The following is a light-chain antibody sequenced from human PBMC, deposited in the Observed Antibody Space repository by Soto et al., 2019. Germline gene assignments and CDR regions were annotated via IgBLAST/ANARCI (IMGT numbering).Light chain of an antibody. CDR1: SSDVGGYNY. CDR3: SSYTSSSTLLYV. V-gene: IGLV2-14*01. Sequence: QSALTQPASVSGSPGQSITIYCTGTSSDVGGYNYVSWYQQHQGKAPKLMIYDVSNRPSGVSNRFSGSKSGNTASLTISGLQAEDEADYSCSSYTSSSTLLYVFGTGTKVTVL. J-gene: IGLJ1*01. CDR2: DVS.